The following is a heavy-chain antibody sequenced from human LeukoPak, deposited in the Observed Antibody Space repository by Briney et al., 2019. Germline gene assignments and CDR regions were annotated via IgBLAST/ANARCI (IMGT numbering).Heavy chain of an antibody. D-gene: IGHD3-16*01. CDR1: GFTFSSYA. V-gene: IGHV3-23*01. Sequence: GGSLRLSCAASGFTFSSYAMSWVRQAPGKGLQWVSAISGSGGSTYYADSVKGRFTISRDNSKNTLYLQMNSLRAEDTAVYYCAKVVNYYDYVWGPLGFDPWGQGTLLTVSS. J-gene: IGHJ5*02. CDR2: ISGSGGST. CDR3: AKVVNYYDYVWGPLGFDP.